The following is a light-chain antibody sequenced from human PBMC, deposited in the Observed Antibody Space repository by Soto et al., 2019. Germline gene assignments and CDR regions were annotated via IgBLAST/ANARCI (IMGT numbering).Light chain of an antibody. Sequence: IVVTQSPETLRVSQGERSRRSCRTGQSDSNYLLWYQQKPGQAPSLLIYATYNRAAGVPDMFSVSGSGTDFTLAISRLAPEDSAVYYCQQRSGWPAFGGGTRLEIK. J-gene: IGKJ5*01. V-gene: IGKV3-11*01. CDR1: QSDSNY. CDR3: QQRSGWPA. CDR2: ATY.